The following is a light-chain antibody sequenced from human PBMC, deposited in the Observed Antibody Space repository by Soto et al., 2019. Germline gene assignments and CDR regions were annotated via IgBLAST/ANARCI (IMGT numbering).Light chain of an antibody. CDR3: QQYNSYPGT. Sequence: DIQMTQSPSTLSASVGARVPITCRASQSISSWLAWYQQKPGKAPKLLIYDASSLESGVPSRFSGSGSGTEFTITISSLQPDDGATYDGQQYNSYPGTFGQGTKVDI. J-gene: IGKJ1*01. CDR2: DAS. V-gene: IGKV1-5*01. CDR1: QSISSW.